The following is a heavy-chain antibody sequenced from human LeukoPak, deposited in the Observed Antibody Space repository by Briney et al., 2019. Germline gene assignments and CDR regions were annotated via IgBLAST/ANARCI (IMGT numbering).Heavy chain of an antibody. Sequence: PGRTLRLSCAVSEFTFSSYDMNWVRQAPGKGVEWVSYMTSTGATKHYADSVKGRFSLSTDHAKASLYLQMNSLRVEDTAVYYCARDARKCGDYGEYSYYHYYYMDVWGKGTTVTVS. CDR1: EFTFSSYD. CDR2: MTSTGATK. CDR3: ARDARKCGDYGEYSYYHYYYMDV. V-gene: IGHV3-48*03. D-gene: IGHD4-17*01. J-gene: IGHJ6*03.